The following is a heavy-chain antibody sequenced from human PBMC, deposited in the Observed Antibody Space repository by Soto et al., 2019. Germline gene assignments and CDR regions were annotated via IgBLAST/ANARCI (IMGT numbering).Heavy chain of an antibody. D-gene: IGHD2-15*01. V-gene: IGHV3-23*01. CDR2: ISGSGTST. Sequence: GGSLRLSCAASTFTFSTYAMSWVRQAPGRGLEWVSSISGSGTSTYYADSVKGRFTISRDNSKSIVFLQMTSLRAEDTAIYYCAKWVAATPNWFDPWGQGTLVTVSS. CDR1: TFTFSTYA. CDR3: AKWVAATPNWFDP. J-gene: IGHJ5*02.